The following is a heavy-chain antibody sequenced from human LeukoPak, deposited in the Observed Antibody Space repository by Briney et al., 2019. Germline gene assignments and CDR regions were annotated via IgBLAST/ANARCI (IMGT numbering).Heavy chain of an antibody. CDR3: AKGKDGDYGFDY. CDR1: GFTVGNNH. D-gene: IGHD4-17*01. CDR2: IRYDGSNK. Sequence: PGGSLRLSCAASGFTVGNNHMNWVRQAPGKGLEWVAFIRYDGSNKYYADSVKGRFTISRDNSKNTLYLQMNSLRAEDTAVYYCAKGKDGDYGFDYWGQGTLVTVSS. V-gene: IGHV3-30*02. J-gene: IGHJ4*02.